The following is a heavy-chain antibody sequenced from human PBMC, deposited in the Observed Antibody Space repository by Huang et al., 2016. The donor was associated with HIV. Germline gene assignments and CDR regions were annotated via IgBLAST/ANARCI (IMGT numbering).Heavy chain of an antibody. D-gene: IGHD3-9*01. V-gene: IGHV3-7*01. CDR3: AGPNDIFTV. J-gene: IGHJ4*02. Sequence: EVQLVESGGGLVQPGGSLRLSCAASGFNFSRYWMSWVRQARGKGRDGVASIKPDESEKDYVDSGKGRFAVSRDRAKNAVFLEMNSLSAEDTAVYYCAGPNDIFTVWGQGALVTVSS. CDR1: GFNFSRYW. CDR2: IKPDESEK.